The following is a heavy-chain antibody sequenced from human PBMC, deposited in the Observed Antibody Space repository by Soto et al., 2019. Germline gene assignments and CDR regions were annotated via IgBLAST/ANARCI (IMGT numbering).Heavy chain of an antibody. CDR3: ASAPDYGDSYYFDY. CDR1: GYTFTSYG. CDR2: ISAYNGNT. J-gene: IGHJ4*02. V-gene: IGHV1-18*01. Sequence: AASVKVSFKASGYTFTSYGISWVRQAPGQGLEWMGWISAYNGNTNYAQKLQGRVTMTTDTSTSTAYMELRSLRSDDTAVYYCASAPDYGDSYYFDYWGQGTLVTVSS. D-gene: IGHD4-17*01.